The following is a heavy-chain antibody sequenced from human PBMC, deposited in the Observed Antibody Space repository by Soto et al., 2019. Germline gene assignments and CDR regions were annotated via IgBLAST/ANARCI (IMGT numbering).Heavy chain of an antibody. Sequence: GGSLRLSCAASGFTFSGSAMHWVRQASGKGLEWVGRIRSKANSYATAYAASVKGRFTISRDDSKNTAYLQMNSLKTEDTAVYYCTSASRVAAAGTPTYYYYYGMDVWGQGTTVTVSS. V-gene: IGHV3-73*01. J-gene: IGHJ6*02. CDR2: IRSKANSYAT. CDR1: GFTFSGSA. CDR3: TSASRVAAAGTPTYYYYYGMDV. D-gene: IGHD6-13*01.